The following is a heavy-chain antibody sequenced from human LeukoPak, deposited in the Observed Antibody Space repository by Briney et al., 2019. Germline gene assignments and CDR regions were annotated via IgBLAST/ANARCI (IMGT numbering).Heavy chain of an antibody. CDR2: ISGSGGST. Sequence: PGGSLRLSCAASGFTFSSYGMHWVRQAPGKGLEWVSAISGSGGSTYYADSVKGRFTISRDNSKNTLYLQMNSLRAEDTAVYYCAKDGGSYYFFPFDYWGQGTLVTVSS. J-gene: IGHJ4*02. CDR1: GFTFSSYG. V-gene: IGHV3-23*01. CDR3: AKDGGSYYFFPFDY. D-gene: IGHD1-26*01.